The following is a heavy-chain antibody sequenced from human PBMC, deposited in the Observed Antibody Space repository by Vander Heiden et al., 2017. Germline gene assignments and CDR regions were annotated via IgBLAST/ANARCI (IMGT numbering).Heavy chain of an antibody. CDR2: ITTSGTYI. CDR3: ARVSDYDEYDP. CDR1: AFPVGSKR. J-gene: IGHJ5*02. Sequence: EVQLVDPGRGLGTPGGSLRHTCAACAFPVGSKRTNCVRQAPVNGLEWVSSITTSGTYIYYASSVKGRFTISRDNAKNSLYLQVTSRIVEDTALYFCARVSDYDEYDPGGQGTLVTVSS. V-gene: IGHV3-21*01. D-gene: IGHD4-17*01.